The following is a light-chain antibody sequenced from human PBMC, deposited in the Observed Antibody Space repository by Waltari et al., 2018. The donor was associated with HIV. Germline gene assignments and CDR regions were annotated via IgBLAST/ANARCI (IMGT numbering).Light chain of an antibody. CDR2: FAS. CDR3: QQTNGY. J-gene: IGKJ2*01. V-gene: IGKV1-5*03. Sequence: DAQMTQSPSTLSASVGDRVTITCRASQYISNRMAWYQQKPGKAPNLLIYFASNLQSGVPSRVSGSGSGTEFTLTISSLQPDDFATYFCQQTNGYFGQGTKVEMK. CDR1: QYISNR.